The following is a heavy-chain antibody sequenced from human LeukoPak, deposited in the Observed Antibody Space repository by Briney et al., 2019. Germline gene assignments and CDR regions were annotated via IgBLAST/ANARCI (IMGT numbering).Heavy chain of an antibody. D-gene: IGHD3-16*01. CDR2: MNPNSGNT. CDR1: GYTFTSYD. J-gene: IGHJ6*03. Sequence: ASVKVSCTASGYTFTSYDINWVRQAPGQGLEWMGWMNPNSGNTGYAQKFQGRVTMTRNTSISTAYMELSSLRSEDTAVYYCARGSRSSWGAPDYYYYYMDVWGKGTTVTVSS. V-gene: IGHV1-8*01. CDR3: ARGSRSSWGAPDYYYYYMDV.